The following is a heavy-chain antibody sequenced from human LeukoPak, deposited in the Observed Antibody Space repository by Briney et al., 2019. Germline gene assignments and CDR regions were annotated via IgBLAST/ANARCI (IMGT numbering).Heavy chain of an antibody. J-gene: IGHJ6*03. D-gene: IGHD5-18*01. CDR2: IYYSGST. CDR1: GGFMTNYY. CDR3: AREGAGSYGFRYIDV. Sequence: PSETLSLTCTVSGGFMTNYYGTWIRQPPGEGLECLAYIYYSGSTNYSPPLESRLTLTVDTSKNQFSLKLSSVTAADTAVYYCAREGAGSYGFRYIDVWGKGTTVTVS. V-gene: IGHV4-59*01.